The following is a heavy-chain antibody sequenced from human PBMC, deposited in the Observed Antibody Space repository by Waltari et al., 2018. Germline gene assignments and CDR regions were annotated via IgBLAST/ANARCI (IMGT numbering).Heavy chain of an antibody. CDR2: ISWNNVNI. Sequence: EVQLVESGGGLVQPGRSLRLSCAGSGFAFDDYAMHWVRQAPGKGLEWVSGISWNNVNIDYADSVRGRFTISRDNAKNSLYLEMTGLRPEDTAVYYCARDLGWLQLPDYWGQGTLVTVSS. CDR1: GFAFDDYA. D-gene: IGHD5-12*01. J-gene: IGHJ4*02. CDR3: ARDLGWLQLPDY. V-gene: IGHV3-9*01.